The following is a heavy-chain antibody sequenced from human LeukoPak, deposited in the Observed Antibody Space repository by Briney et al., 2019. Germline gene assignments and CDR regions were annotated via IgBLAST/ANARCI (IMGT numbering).Heavy chain of an antibody. Sequence: GGSLRLSCAASGFSFSNYAMSWVRQAPGKGLEWVSGISGSGANTHYADSVKGRFTISRDNSNHTLSLQMNSLRVEDTAIYYCVKDIQLSTWGLGTMVTVSS. J-gene: IGHJ3*01. CDR1: GFSFSNYA. D-gene: IGHD5-24*01. V-gene: IGHV3-23*01. CDR3: VKDIQLST. CDR2: ISGSGANT.